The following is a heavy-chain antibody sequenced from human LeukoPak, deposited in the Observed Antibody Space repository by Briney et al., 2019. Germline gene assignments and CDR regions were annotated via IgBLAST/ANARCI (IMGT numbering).Heavy chain of an antibody. CDR2: ITGGGDDT. D-gene: IGHD6-6*01. J-gene: IGHJ4*02. CDR1: GFTFSTYA. V-gene: IGHV3-23*01. Sequence: GGSLRLSCTASGFTFSTYAMSWVRQAPGKGLEWFSAITGGGDDTYYADSVKGRFTISSDNSKNTLYLQMNSLRVEDTAVYYCAKGSSSSRPYYFDYWGQGALVTVSS. CDR3: AKGSSSSRPYYFDY.